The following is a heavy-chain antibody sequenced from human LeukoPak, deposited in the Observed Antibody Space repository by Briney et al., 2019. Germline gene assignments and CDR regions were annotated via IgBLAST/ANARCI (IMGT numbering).Heavy chain of an antibody. Sequence: NPGGSLRLSCAASGFTFDDYAMHWVRQAPGKGLEWVSLINWDGGSTYYADSVKGRFTISRDNSKNSLYLQMNSLRAEDTALYYCTATRDKYVWGSYLSDHWGQGTLVTVSS. D-gene: IGHD3-16*02. CDR1: GFTFDDYA. V-gene: IGHV3-43D*04. CDR2: INWDGGST. CDR3: TATRDKYVWGSYLSDH. J-gene: IGHJ4*02.